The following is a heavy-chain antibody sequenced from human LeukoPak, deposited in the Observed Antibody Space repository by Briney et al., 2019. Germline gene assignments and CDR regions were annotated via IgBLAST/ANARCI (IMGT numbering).Heavy chain of an antibody. CDR2: INPNSGGT. Sequence: GASVKVSCKASGYTFTGYYMHWVRQAPGQGLEWMGWINPNSGGTNYAQKFQGRVTMTRDTSISTAYMELSRLRSDDTAVYYCARGRVPVAGTGERGEEADYWGQGTLVTVSS. V-gene: IGHV1-2*02. CDR1: GYTFTGYY. J-gene: IGHJ4*02. CDR3: ARGRVPVAGTGERGEEADY. D-gene: IGHD6-19*01.